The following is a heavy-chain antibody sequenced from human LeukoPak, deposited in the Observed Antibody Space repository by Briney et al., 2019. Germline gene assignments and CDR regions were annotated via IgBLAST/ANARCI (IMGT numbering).Heavy chain of an antibody. J-gene: IGHJ4*02. V-gene: IGHV3-7*01. CDR2: INQDTIKK. CDR3: ASSPNWNEAEYYFEH. Sequence: GGSLRLSCAGSGFTDSGLTFSSDWMSWVRQPPAKGLEWVANINQDTIKKYYLDSVKGRFTISRDHAKNSLYLQMNSLRAEDTAVYFCASSPNWNEAEYYFEHWGRGTLVIVAS. CDR1: GFTDSGLTFSSDW. D-gene: IGHD1-1*01.